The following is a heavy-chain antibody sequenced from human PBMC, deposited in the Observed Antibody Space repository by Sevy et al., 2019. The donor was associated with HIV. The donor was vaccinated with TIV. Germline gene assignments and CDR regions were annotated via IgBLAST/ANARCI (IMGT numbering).Heavy chain of an antibody. CDR2: IRNSGGGT. CDR1: GFSFSIYA. CDR3: VQGESHGLGVPADY. J-gene: IGHJ4*02. V-gene: IGHV3-23*01. Sequence: GGSLRLSCAASGFSFSIYAMTWVRQAPGKGLEWVSSIRNSGGGTNYADSVKGRFTISRDNSRNTLYLQMNSLRADDTAGYYGVQGESHGLGVPADYWGQGTLVTVSS. D-gene: IGHD3-16*01.